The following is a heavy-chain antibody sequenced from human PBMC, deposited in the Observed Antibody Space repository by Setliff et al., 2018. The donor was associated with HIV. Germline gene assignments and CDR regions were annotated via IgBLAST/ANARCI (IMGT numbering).Heavy chain of an antibody. CDR1: GDSISRSHW. J-gene: IGHJ4*02. V-gene: IGHV4-4*02. D-gene: IGHD3-16*01. CDR2: VFHTGTT. Sequence: SETLSLTCTISGDSISRSHWWSWVRQTPGKGLEWIGEVFHTGTTAFNPSLKSRVSMSVDKSRLQFSLRLESVTAADTAVYYCARLMIPENYFDYWGQGALVTSPQ. CDR3: ARLMIPENYFDY.